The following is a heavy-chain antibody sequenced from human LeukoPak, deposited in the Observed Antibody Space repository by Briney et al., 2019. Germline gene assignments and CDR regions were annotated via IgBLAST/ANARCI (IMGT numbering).Heavy chain of an antibody. V-gene: IGHV3-33*01. CDR1: GFTFKNYG. CDR2: IWYDGSNK. Sequence: PGTSLRLSCAASGFTFKNYGMHWVRQAPGKGLQWVALIWYDGSNKYYADSVKGRINISRDNSKNTLDLQMNSLRAEDTAVYYCAGVKGRHITSPMDVWGQGTTVTVSS. D-gene: IGHD3-10*01. J-gene: IGHJ6*02. CDR3: AGVKGRHITSPMDV.